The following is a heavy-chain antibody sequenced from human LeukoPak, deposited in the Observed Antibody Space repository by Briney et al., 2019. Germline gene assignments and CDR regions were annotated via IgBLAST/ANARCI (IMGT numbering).Heavy chain of an antibody. CDR2: INHSGST. V-gene: IGHV4-34*01. D-gene: IGHD6-19*01. CDR1: GGSFSGYY. CDR3: ARDKWLDMGFDY. J-gene: IGHJ4*02. Sequence: SETLSLTCAVYGGSFSGYYWSWIRQPPGKGLEWIGEINHSGSTNYNPSLKSRVTISVDTSKNQFSLKLSSVTAADTAVYYCARDKWLDMGFDYWGQGTLVTVSS.